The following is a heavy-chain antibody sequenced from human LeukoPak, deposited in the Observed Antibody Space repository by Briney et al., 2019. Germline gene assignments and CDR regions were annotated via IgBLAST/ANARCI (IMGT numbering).Heavy chain of an antibody. Sequence: PGRSLRLSCAASGFTFSSYWMSWVRQAPGKWREWVANIKQDGSEKYYVDSVKGRFTISRDNAKNTLNLQMNSLRAEDTAVYYCARDLGQYYDTSDNWFDPWGQGTLVTVSS. CDR2: IKQDGSEK. CDR3: ARDLGQYYDTSDNWFDP. D-gene: IGHD3-22*01. CDR1: GFTFSSYW. V-gene: IGHV3-7*01. J-gene: IGHJ5*02.